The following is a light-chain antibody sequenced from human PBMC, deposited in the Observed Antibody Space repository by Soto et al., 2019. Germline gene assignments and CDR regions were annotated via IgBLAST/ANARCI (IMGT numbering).Light chain of an antibody. CDR2: AAS. CDR1: QSIYKW. V-gene: IGKV1-12*01. CDR3: QQADSFPLS. Sequence: IRMTQSPSSLSASIGDRVTISCRASQSIYKWLVWYQQKPGKAPKLLIYAASSLQSGVPSRFSGSGYGTDFTLTISSLQPEDFATYYCQQADSFPLSFGGGTKVEI. J-gene: IGKJ4*01.